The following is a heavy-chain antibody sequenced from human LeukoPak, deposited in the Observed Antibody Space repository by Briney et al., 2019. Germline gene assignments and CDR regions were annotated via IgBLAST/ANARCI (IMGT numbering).Heavy chain of an antibody. D-gene: IGHD2-15*01. CDR2: ISGGGDNT. CDR3: AKDLTPYCRGGSCYTNFDN. CDR1: GFIFSSYG. V-gene: IGHV3-23*01. Sequence: PGGSLRLSCAASGFIFSSYGMTWVRQAPGKGLEWVSSISGGGDNTYYADSVKGRFTISRDNSKSALYLEMHSLRAEDTAVYYCAKDLTPYCRGGSCYTNFDNWGQGTLVTVSS. J-gene: IGHJ4*02.